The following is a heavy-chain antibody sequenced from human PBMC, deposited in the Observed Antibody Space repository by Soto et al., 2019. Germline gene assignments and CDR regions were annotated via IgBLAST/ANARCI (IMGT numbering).Heavy chain of an antibody. D-gene: IGHD6-13*01. V-gene: IGHV4-4*07. J-gene: IGHJ4*02. CDR3: ARRIAPCPF. Sequence: SETLSLTCTVSGGSISVYYWSWIRQPAGKGLEWIGRIYTSGRTNYSPSLKSRVTMSVDTSKNQFSLKLRSVTAADTAMYYCARRIAPCPFWGQGALVTVSS. CDR2: IYTSGRT. CDR1: GGSISVYY.